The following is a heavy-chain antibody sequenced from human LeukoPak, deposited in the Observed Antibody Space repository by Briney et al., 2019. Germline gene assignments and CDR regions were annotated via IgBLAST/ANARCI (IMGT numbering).Heavy chain of an antibody. J-gene: IGHJ3*02. D-gene: IGHD1-7*01. CDR1: GFTFSSYW. V-gene: IGHV3-15*07. Sequence: GGSLRLSCAASGFTFSSYWMNWARQAPGKGLEWVGRIKSEIDGGTTDYAAPVQGRFTISRDDSQATLYLQMNSLKTEDTAVYYCTTGGDVIVTGTRAFDIWGQGTMVTVSS. CDR3: TTGGDVIVTGTRAFDI. CDR2: IKSEIDGGTT.